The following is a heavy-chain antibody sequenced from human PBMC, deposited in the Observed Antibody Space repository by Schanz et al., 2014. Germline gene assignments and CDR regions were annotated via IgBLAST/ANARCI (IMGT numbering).Heavy chain of an antibody. Sequence: QLQLQESGPGLVKPSETLSLTFTVSGGSISSYYWSWIRQPPGKGLEWIGYIYYSGDTNYNPSLKSRVTISVDTSKNQFSLNLISVTAADTAVYYCARQGIGYQHGRYYYYMDVWGRGTTXTVSS. J-gene: IGHJ6*03. V-gene: IGHV4-59*01. CDR3: ARQGIGYQHGRYYYYMDV. CDR2: IYYSGDT. CDR1: GGSISSYY. D-gene: IGHD2-2*01.